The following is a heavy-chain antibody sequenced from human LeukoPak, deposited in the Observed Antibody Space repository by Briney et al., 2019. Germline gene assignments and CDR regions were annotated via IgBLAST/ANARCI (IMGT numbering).Heavy chain of an antibody. D-gene: IGHD1-26*01. Sequence: PSETLSLTCTVSGGSINSGDYYWVWIRQPPGKGLEWIGSIYYSGSTYYNPSLKSRVTISVDTSKNQFSLKLSSVTAADTAVYYCARAAESDSGSYYAPGFLDYWGQGTLVTVSS. CDR2: IYYSGST. J-gene: IGHJ4*02. CDR3: ARAAESDSGSYYAPGFLDY. CDR1: GGSINSGDYY. V-gene: IGHV4-39*07.